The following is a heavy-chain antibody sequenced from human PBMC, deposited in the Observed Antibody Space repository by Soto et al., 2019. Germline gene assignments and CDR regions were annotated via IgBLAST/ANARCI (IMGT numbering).Heavy chain of an antibody. V-gene: IGHV1-2*02. CDR3: ARGFFGVVINNYPVDY. Sequence: ASVKVSCKASGDAFTGYYMHWVREAPGQGLEWMGWINPNSGGTNYAQKFQGRVTMTRDTSISTAYMELSRLRSDDTAVYYCARGFFGVVINNYPVDYWGQGTLVTVYS. J-gene: IGHJ4*02. CDR2: INPNSGGT. CDR1: GDAFTGYY. D-gene: IGHD3-3*01.